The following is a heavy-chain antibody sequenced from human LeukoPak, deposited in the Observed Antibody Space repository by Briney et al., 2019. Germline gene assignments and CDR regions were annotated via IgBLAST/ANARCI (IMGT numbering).Heavy chain of an antibody. J-gene: IGHJ4*02. Sequence: GGSLRLSCAASGFTFSSLWMSWVRQAPGKGLEWVAHTNVDGSGTYYVDSVRGRFTISRDNAKNSLYLQMNTLRAEDTAVYYCAKYLTRAFDYWGQGTLVTVSS. CDR2: TNVDGSGT. D-gene: IGHD2/OR15-2a*01. CDR3: AKYLTRAFDY. CDR1: GFTFSSLW. V-gene: IGHV3-7*01.